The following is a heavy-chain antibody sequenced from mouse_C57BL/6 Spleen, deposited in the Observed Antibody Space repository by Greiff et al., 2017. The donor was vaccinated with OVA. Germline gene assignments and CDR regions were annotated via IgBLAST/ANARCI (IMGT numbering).Heavy chain of an antibody. Sequence: DVKLVESGGGLVKPGGSLKLSCAASGFTFSDYGMHWVRQAPEKGLEWVAYISSGSSTIYYADTVKGRFTISRDNAKNTLFLQMTSLRSEDTAMYYCARGRNYGVDYWGQGTTRTVSS. CDR3: ARGRNYGVDY. D-gene: IGHD2-1*01. J-gene: IGHJ2*01. CDR1: GFTFSDYG. CDR2: ISSGSSTI. V-gene: IGHV5-17*01.